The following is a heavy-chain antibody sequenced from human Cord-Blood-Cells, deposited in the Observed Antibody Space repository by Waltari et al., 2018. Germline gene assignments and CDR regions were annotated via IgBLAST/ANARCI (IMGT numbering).Heavy chain of an antibody. V-gene: IGHV3-53*01. J-gene: IGHJ4*02. Sequence: VQLVESGGGLIQHGRSLSLSCAASGFTVSSNYMSWVRQAPGKGLEWVSVIYSGGSTYYADSVKGRFTISRDNSKNTLYLQMNSLRAEDTAVYYCAREFYSGSYYFDYWGQGTLVTVSS. CDR2: IYSGGST. D-gene: IGHD1-26*01. CDR1: GFTVSSNY. CDR3: AREFYSGSYYFDY.